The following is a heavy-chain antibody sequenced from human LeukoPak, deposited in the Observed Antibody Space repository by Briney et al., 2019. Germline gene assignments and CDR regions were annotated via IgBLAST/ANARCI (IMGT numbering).Heavy chain of an antibody. CDR2: ISWNSGSI. CDR1: GFTFDDYA. J-gene: IGHJ4*02. Sequence: GGSLRLSCAASGFTFDDYAMHWVRHAPGKGLEWVSGISWNSGSIGYADSVKGRFTISRDNAKNSLYLQMNSLRAEDTALYYCAKEARGSQPYFDYWGQGTLVTASS. D-gene: IGHD1-1*01. V-gene: IGHV3-9*01. CDR3: AKEARGSQPYFDY.